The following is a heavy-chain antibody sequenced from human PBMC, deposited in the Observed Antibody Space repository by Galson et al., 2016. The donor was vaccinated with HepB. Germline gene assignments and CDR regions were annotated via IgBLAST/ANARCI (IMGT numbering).Heavy chain of an antibody. Sequence: QSGAEVKKPGESLKISCKGSRNTFTDHWIGWVRQRPGKGLEWMGIIYPGDSDTRYSPSFQGQVTISADKSSRYAYRQWSSLKASDTAMYYCVRRGDGYGFDLWGQGTLVTVSS. D-gene: IGHD5-24*01. J-gene: IGHJ4*02. CDR2: IYPGDSDT. V-gene: IGHV5-51*01. CDR1: RNTFTDHW. CDR3: VRRGDGYGFDL.